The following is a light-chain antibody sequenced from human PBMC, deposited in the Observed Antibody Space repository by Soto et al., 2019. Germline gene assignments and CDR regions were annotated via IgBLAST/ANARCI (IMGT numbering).Light chain of an antibody. CDR2: GAS. V-gene: IGKV3-20*01. CDR3: QQYGSSPPT. Sequence: EIVLTQSPGTLSLSPGERATLSCRASQSVSSSYLAWYQQKPGQAPRLLIYGASSWATGIPERFSGSGSGADFTLTISRLEPEDFAVYYCQQYGSSPPTFGQGTKVDIK. J-gene: IGKJ2*01. CDR1: QSVSSSY.